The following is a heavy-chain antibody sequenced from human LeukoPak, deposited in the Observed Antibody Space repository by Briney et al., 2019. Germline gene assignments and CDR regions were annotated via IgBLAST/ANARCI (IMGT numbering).Heavy chain of an antibody. D-gene: IGHD6-19*01. CDR2: IYSGGST. Sequence: GGSLRLSCAASGFTVSSNYMSWVRQAPGKGLEWVSVIYSGGSTYYADSVKGRFTISRDSSKNTLYLQVSSLRAEDTAVYYCARDGFIAVAGTGYWGQGTLVTVSS. J-gene: IGHJ4*02. CDR1: GFTVSSNY. CDR3: ARDGFIAVAGTGY. V-gene: IGHV3-53*01.